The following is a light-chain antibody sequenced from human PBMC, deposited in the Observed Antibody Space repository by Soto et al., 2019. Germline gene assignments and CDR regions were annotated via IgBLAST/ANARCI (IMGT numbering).Light chain of an antibody. Sequence: EIVLTQSPGTLSLSPGERATLSCLASQSVSSRSLAWYQQKPGQAPRLLISDASNRAADIPDRFSGSGSGTDFTLTINRLGPEDFAVYYCQQYAGSPRTFGQGTKVDIK. V-gene: IGKV3-20*01. CDR3: QQYAGSPRT. J-gene: IGKJ1*01. CDR1: QSVSSRS. CDR2: DAS.